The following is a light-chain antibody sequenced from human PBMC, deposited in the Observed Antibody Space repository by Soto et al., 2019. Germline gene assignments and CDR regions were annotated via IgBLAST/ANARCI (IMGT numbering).Light chain of an antibody. CDR1: QSIANNY. CDR3: QQYSSSPWT. J-gene: IGKJ1*01. V-gene: IGKV3-20*01. Sequence: EIVLTQSPGTLSVSPGARATLSCRASQSIANNYLTWYQQKPGQAPRVLIYDASTRATGIPDRFSGSGSGTDFTLTISRLEPEDSAVYYCQQYSSSPWTFGQGTKVDIK. CDR2: DAS.